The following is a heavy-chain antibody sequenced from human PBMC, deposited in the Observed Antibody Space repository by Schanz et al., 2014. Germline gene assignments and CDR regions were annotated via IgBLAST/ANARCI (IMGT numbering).Heavy chain of an antibody. V-gene: IGHV1-69*02. CDR3: ARGRGFYDY. J-gene: IGHJ4*02. CDR1: GGTFSSYT. Sequence: QVQLVHSGAEVTKPGSSVKVSCTASGGTFSSYTISWIRQAPGQGLEWMGRSIPVLAIADYAQKFQGRVTITADKSTSTASMELSSLTSEDTAVHYCARGRGFYDYWGQGTLVTVSS. CDR2: SIPVLAIA. D-gene: IGHD3-10*01.